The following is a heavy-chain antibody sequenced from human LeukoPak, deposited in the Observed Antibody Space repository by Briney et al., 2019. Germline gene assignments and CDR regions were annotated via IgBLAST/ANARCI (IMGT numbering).Heavy chain of an antibody. D-gene: IGHD2-2*01. Sequence: QPGGSLRLSCAASGFTVISNYMSWVRQAPGKGLEWVSVIYSGGSTFYADSVKGRFTISRDNAKNSLYLQMNGLREEDTAVFYCARGYCSSTDCHLARHFEYWGQGTRVTVSS. CDR1: GFTVISNY. CDR3: ARGYCSSTDCHLARHFEY. J-gene: IGHJ4*02. V-gene: IGHV3-53*01. CDR2: IYSGGST.